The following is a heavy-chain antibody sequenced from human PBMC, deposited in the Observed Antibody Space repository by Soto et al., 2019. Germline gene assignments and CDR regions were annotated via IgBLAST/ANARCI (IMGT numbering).Heavy chain of an antibody. CDR1: GFTFDDFT. J-gene: IGHJ4*02. D-gene: IGHD2-2*01. V-gene: IGHV3-9*01. Sequence: GGSLRLSCAVSGFTFDDFTMHWVRQAPGKGLEWVSTINWNGAFIAYADSVKGRFIISRDNAKNSLYLEMNSLRPEDTALYYCARDMGSRSTCFQYWGQGTMVTVYS. CDR3: ARDMGSRSTCFQY. CDR2: INWNGAFI.